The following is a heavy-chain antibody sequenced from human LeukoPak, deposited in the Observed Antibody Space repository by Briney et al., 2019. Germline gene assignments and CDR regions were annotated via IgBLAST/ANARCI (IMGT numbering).Heavy chain of an antibody. CDR1: GGSISSGGYY. CDR3: ARDRRLGPLGY. Sequence: PSETLSLTCTVSGGSISSGGYYWSWIRQPPGKGLEWIGYIYHSGSTYYNPSLKSRVTISVDRSKNQFSLKLSSVTAADTAVYYCARDRRLGPLGYWGQGTLVTVSS. J-gene: IGHJ4*02. V-gene: IGHV4-30-2*01. D-gene: IGHD7-27*01. CDR2: IYHSGST.